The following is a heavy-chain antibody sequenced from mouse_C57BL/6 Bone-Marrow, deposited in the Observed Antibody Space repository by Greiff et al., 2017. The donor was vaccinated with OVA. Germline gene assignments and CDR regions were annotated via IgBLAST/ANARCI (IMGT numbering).Heavy chain of an antibody. J-gene: IGHJ4*01. D-gene: IGHD1-1*01. V-gene: IGHV10-1*01. CDR3: VSLLRNAMDY. CDR2: IRSKSNNYAT. Sequence: EVMLVESGGGLVQPKGSLKLSCAASGFSFNTYAMNWVRQAPGKGLEWVARIRSKSNNYATYYADSVKDRFTISRDDSESMLYLQMNNLKTEDTAMYYCVSLLRNAMDYWGQGTSVTVSS. CDR1: GFSFNTYA.